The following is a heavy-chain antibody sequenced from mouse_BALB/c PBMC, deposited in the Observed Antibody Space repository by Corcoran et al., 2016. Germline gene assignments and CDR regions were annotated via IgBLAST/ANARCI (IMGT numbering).Heavy chain of an antibody. CDR2: ISYDGSN. J-gene: IGHJ3*01. Sequence: DVQLQESGPGLVKPSQSLSLTCSVTGYSITSGYYWNWIRQFPGNKLEWMGYISYDGSNNYNPSLKNRISITRDTSKNQFFLKLNSVTTEDTATYYCAVDGSSPAWFAYWGQGTLVTVSA. CDR1: GYSITSGYY. V-gene: IGHV3-6*02. CDR3: AVDGSSPAWFAY. D-gene: IGHD1-1*01.